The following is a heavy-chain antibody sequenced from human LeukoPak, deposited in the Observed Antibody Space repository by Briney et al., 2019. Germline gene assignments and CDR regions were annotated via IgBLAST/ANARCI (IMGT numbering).Heavy chain of an antibody. Sequence: GGSLRLSCSASGFTSSSYAMHWVRQAPGKGLEWVAVISYDGSNKYHANSVKGRFTISRDNSKNTLYLQMNSLRAEDTAVYYCAKSKFSCIGNNCYSPDYWGQGTLVTVSS. CDR1: GFTSSSYA. J-gene: IGHJ4*02. CDR3: AKSKFSCIGNNCYSPDY. D-gene: IGHD2-15*01. V-gene: IGHV3-30-3*02. CDR2: ISYDGSNK.